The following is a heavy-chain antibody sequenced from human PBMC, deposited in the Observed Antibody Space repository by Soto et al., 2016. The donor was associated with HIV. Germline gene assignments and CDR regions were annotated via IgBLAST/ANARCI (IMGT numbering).Heavy chain of an antibody. V-gene: IGHV4-61*02. CDR3: VREGTGTSRGWFDP. D-gene: IGHD3-9*01. CDR1: GGSISTGNYY. Sequence: VQLQESGPGLVKPSETLSLTCTVSGGSISTGNYYWSWIRQPAGKGLEWIGRVYSSGSINYNPSLKSRVTILLDTSKNQFSLKLSSVTAADTAVYYCVREGTGTSRGWFDPWGQGTLVTVSS. J-gene: IGHJ5*02. CDR2: VYSSGSI.